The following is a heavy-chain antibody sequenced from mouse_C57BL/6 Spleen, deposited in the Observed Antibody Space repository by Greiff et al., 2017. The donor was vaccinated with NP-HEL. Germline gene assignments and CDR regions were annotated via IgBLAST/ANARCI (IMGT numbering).Heavy chain of an antibody. CDR3: ARMDYYGSRGGY. Sequence: VQLQQPGAELVKPGASVKLSCKASGYTFTSYWMQWVKQRPGQGLEWIGEIDPSDSYTNYNQKFKGKATLTVDTSSSTAYMQLSSLTSEDSAVYYCARMDYYGSRGGYWGQGTTLTVSS. V-gene: IGHV1-50*01. CDR1: GYTFTSYW. CDR2: IDPSDSYT. J-gene: IGHJ2*01. D-gene: IGHD1-1*01.